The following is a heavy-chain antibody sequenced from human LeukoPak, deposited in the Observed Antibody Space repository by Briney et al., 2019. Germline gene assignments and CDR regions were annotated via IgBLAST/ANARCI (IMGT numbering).Heavy chain of an antibody. CDR2: INRSGST. J-gene: IGHJ4*02. CDR3: ARGRGTS. CDR1: GGSFSGYY. D-gene: IGHD2-15*01. Sequence: PSETLSLTCAVYGGSFSGYYWSWIRQPPGKGLEWIGEINRSGSTNYNPFLKSRVTISVDTSKNQFSLKLSSVTAADTAVYYCARGRGTSWGQGTLVTVSS. V-gene: IGHV4-34*01.